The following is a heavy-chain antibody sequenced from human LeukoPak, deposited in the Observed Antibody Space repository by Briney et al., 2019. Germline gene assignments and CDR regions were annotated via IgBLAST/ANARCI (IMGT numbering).Heavy chain of an antibody. J-gene: IGHJ4*02. V-gene: IGHV3-33*01. CDR3: ARDARAAAGTGGDY. CDR1: GFTFSSYG. CDR2: IWYDGSNK. Sequence: GGSLRLSYAASGFTFSSYGMHWVRQAPGKGLEWVAVIWYDGSNKYYADSVKGRFTISRDNSKNTLYLQMNSLRAEDTAVYYCARDARAAAGTGGDYWGQGTLVTVSS. D-gene: IGHD6-13*01.